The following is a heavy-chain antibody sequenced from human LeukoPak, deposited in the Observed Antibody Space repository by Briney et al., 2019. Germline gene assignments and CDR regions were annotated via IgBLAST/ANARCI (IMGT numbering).Heavy chain of an antibody. Sequence: GASVKVSCKASGYTFTGYYMHWVRQAPGQRLERMGWINPNSGGTNYAQKFQGRVTMTRDTSISTAYMELSRLRSDDTAVYYCARVAVPYYYDSSGCLTYFDYWGQGTLVTVSS. J-gene: IGHJ4*02. CDR2: INPNSGGT. CDR1: GYTFTGYY. CDR3: ARVAVPYYYDSSGCLTYFDY. V-gene: IGHV1-2*02. D-gene: IGHD3-22*01.